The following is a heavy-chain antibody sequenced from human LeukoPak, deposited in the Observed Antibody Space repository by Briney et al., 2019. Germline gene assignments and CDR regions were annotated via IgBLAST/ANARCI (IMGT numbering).Heavy chain of an antibody. CDR3: ARRDYGEPFDY. CDR2: TYYGGST. Sequence: SETLSLTCTVSGDSISSRSYYWGWIRQPPGKALEWIGNTYYGGSTYYNPSLKSRVTISVDTSKNQFSLKVTSVTAADTAVYYCARRDYGEPFDYWGQGALVTVSS. D-gene: IGHD4-17*01. J-gene: IGHJ4*02. CDR1: GDSISSRSYY. V-gene: IGHV4-39*01.